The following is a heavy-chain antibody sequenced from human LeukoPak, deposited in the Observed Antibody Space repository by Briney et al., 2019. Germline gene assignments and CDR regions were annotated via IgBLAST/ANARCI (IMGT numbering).Heavy chain of an antibody. CDR2: INHSGST. V-gene: IGHV4-34*01. J-gene: IGHJ5*02. Sequence: SETLSLTCAVYGGSFSGYYWSWIRQPPGKGLGWIGEINHSGSTNYNPSLKSRVTISVDTSKNQFSLKLSSVTAADTAVYYCAREYCGGDCYIRGWFDPWGQGTLVTVSS. CDR1: GGSFSGYY. CDR3: AREYCGGDCYIRGWFDP. D-gene: IGHD2-21*02.